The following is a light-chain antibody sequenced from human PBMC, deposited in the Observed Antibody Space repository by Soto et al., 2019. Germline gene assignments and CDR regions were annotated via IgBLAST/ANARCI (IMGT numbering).Light chain of an antibody. Sequence: EILLTQSPGTLSLSPGERATLSCRASQSVRNSYLAWYQQKPGQAPRLLIYGASGRATGIPDRFSGSGSGTDFTLTISRLEPEDFGVYYCQQYGSSPYTVGQGTKLEI. V-gene: IGKV3-20*01. J-gene: IGKJ2*01. CDR3: QQYGSSPYT. CDR2: GAS. CDR1: QSVRNSY.